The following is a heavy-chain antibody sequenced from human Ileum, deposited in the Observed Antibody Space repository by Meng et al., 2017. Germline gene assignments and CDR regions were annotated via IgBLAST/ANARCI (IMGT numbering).Heavy chain of an antibody. V-gene: IGHV4-30-4*01. J-gene: IGHJ4*02. CDR3: VSERRRSYFFDY. CDR2: IFYTGAI. CDR1: GGSITSGDYY. Sequence: QVQLQESGPGLGKPSQTLSLNCTVSGGSITSGDYYWSWIRQPPGKGLEWIGYIFYTGAIYSNPSLKSRVTVSLDTSKSQFSLKLSSVTAADTAIYYCVSERRRSYFFDYWGQGTLVTVSS.